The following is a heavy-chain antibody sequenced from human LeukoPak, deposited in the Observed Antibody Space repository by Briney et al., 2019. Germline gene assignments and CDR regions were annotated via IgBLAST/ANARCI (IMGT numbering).Heavy chain of an antibody. V-gene: IGHV3-30*02. D-gene: IGHD5-24*01. CDR1: GFTFSSYG. J-gene: IGHJ4*02. Sequence: GGSLRLSCAASGFTFSSYGMHWVRQAPGKGLEWVAFIRYDGGNKYYPDSVKGRFTISRDNSKSTLYLQMNSLRAEDTAVYYCASQRWLQFGYYFDYWGQGTLVTVSS. CDR2: IRYDGGNK. CDR3: ASQRWLQFGYYFDY.